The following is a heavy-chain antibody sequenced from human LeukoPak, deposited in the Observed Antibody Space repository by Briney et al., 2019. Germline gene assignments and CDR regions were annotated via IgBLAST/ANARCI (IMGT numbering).Heavy chain of an antibody. CDR2: IQYDGSNK. J-gene: IGHJ4*02. D-gene: IGHD6-13*01. CDR1: GFTFSSYG. V-gene: IGHV3-30*02. Sequence: GGSLRLSCAASGFTFSSYGMHWVRQAPGKGLEWVAFIQYDGSNKYYADSVKGRFTISRDNSKNTLYLQMNSLRDEDTAVYYCASRYSSLFDYWGQGTLVTVSS. CDR3: ASRYSSLFDY.